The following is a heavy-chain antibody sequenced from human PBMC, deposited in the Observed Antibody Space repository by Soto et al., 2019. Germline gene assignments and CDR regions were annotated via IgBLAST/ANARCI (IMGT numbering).Heavy chain of an antibody. CDR2: IYYSGST. J-gene: IGHJ4*02. Sequence: QVQLQESGPGLVKPSQTLSLTCTVSGGSISSGDYYWSWIRQPPGKGLEWIGYIYYSGSTYYNPSRKSRVTISVDTSKNQFSLKLSSVTAADTAVYYCARGSYCSGGSCYQAPVIDWGQGTLVTVSS. CDR3: ARGSYCSGGSCYQAPVID. CDR1: GGSISSGDYY. V-gene: IGHV4-30-4*01. D-gene: IGHD2-15*01.